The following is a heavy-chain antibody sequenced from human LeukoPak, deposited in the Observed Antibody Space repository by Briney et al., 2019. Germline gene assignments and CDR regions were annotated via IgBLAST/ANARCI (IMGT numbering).Heavy chain of an antibody. D-gene: IGHD6-19*01. V-gene: IGHV3-48*03. CDR3: ARESIAVAGAPFDY. CDR2: ISSGSTI. Sequence: GGSLRLSCAASGFTFSSYEMNWVRQAPGKGLERVSYISSGSTIYDADSVKGRFTISRDNAKNSLYLQMNSLRAEDTAVYYCARESIAVAGAPFDYWGQGTLVTVSS. CDR1: GFTFSSYE. J-gene: IGHJ4*02.